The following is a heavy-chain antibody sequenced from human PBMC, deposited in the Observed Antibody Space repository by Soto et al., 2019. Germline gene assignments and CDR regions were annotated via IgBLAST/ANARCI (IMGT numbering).Heavy chain of an antibody. V-gene: IGHV3-74*01. Sequence: EVQLVESGGGLVQPGGSLRLSCAASGFTFSSYWMHWVRQAPGKGLVWVSRINSDGSSTSYADSVKGRFTISRDNAKNTLYLQMNSLRGEDTAVYYCARGAVYYDSSGYYYLGGMDVWGQGTTVTVSS. CDR3: ARGAVYYDSSGYYYLGGMDV. CDR2: INSDGSST. J-gene: IGHJ6*02. CDR1: GFTFSSYW. D-gene: IGHD3-22*01.